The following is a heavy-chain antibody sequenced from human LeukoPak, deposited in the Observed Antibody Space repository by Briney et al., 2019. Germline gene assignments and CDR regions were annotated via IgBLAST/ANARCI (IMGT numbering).Heavy chain of an antibody. Sequence: GGSLRLSCAASGFTVSSNYMSWVRQAPGKGLEWVSIIYSGGRTYYADSVKGRFTISRDNSKNTLYLQMNSLRAEDTAVYYCARDLVGATGHWGQGTLVTVSS. J-gene: IGHJ4*02. CDR1: GFTVSSNY. V-gene: IGHV3-53*01. D-gene: IGHD1-26*01. CDR2: IYSGGRT. CDR3: ARDLVGATGH.